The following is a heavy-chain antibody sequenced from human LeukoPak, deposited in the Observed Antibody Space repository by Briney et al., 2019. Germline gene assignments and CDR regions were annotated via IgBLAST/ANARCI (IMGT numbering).Heavy chain of an antibody. J-gene: IGHJ6*04. Sequence: GESLRLSCAASGFTFSSYSMNWVRQAPGKGLEWVSSISSSSSYIYYADSVKGRFTISRDNAKNSLYLQMNSLRAEDTAVYYCARNYGSGRGYYYGMDVWGKGTTVTVSS. CDR3: ARNYGSGRGYYYGMDV. CDR2: ISSSSSYI. CDR1: GFTFSSYS. V-gene: IGHV3-21*01. D-gene: IGHD3-10*01.